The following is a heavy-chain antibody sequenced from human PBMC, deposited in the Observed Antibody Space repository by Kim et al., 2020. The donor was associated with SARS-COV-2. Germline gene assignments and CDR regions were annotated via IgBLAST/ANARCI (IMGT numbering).Heavy chain of an antibody. V-gene: IGHV5-51*01. J-gene: IGHJ4*02. Sequence: GESLKISCKGSGYSFTSYWIGWVRQMPGKGLEWMGIIYPGDSDTRYSPSFQGQVTISADKSISTAHLQWSSLKASDTAMYYCARGAYYDSSGYYYGEEPYYFDYWGQGTLVTVSS. CDR3: ARGAYYDSSGYYYGEEPYYFDY. CDR2: IYPGDSDT. D-gene: IGHD3-22*01. CDR1: GYSFTSYW.